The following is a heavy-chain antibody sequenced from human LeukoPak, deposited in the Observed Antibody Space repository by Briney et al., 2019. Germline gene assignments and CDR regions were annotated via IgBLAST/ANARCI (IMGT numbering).Heavy chain of an antibody. J-gene: IGHJ4*02. V-gene: IGHV3-53*05. CDR2: IYGGGIT. CDR1: GIAVSNDY. D-gene: IGHD5-18*01. Sequence: PGGSLRLSCAASGIAVSNDYMSWVRQAPGKGLEWVSIIYGGGITHYGDSVKGRFTISRDNSKNTLYLQMNSLRAEDTAVYYCAKSLYTAMALLFDYWGQGTLVTVSS. CDR3: AKSLYTAMALLFDY.